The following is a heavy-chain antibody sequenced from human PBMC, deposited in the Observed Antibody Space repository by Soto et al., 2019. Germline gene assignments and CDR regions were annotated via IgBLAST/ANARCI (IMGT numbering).Heavy chain of an antibody. D-gene: IGHD2-2*01. V-gene: IGHV4-31*03. Sequence: QVQLQESRPGLVKPSQTLSLTCTVSGGSISSGGYYWSWIREHPGKGLEWIGYIYYSGSTYYNPSLKSRVTISVDTSKIQFSLKLSSVTAADTAVYYCARSSTSANYFDYWGQGTLVTVSS. CDR2: IYYSGST. J-gene: IGHJ4*02. CDR1: GGSISSGGYY. CDR3: ARSSTSANYFDY.